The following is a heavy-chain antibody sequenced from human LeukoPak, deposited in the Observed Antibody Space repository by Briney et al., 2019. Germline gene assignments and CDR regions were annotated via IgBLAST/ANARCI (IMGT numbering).Heavy chain of an antibody. V-gene: IGHV1-2*02. CDR1: GYTFTDYY. D-gene: IGHD3-16*01. CDR3: ARGGALDY. Sequence: ASVKVSCKTSGYTFTDYYMHWVRQAPGQGLEWMGWVNPNSGGTTYAQNFQGRVTLTRDTSISTIYMELSRLRSDDTAVYYCARGGALDYWGQGTLVTVSP. CDR2: VNPNSGGT. J-gene: IGHJ4*02.